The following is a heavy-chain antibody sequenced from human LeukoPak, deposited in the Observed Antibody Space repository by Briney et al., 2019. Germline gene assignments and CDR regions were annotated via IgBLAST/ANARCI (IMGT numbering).Heavy chain of an antibody. CDR1: GYTFTSYD. D-gene: IGHD2-2*02. CDR2: MNPNSGNT. J-gene: IGHJ4*02. Sequence: GASVKVSCKASGYTFTSYDINWVRQATGQGLEWMGWMNPNSGNTGYAQKFRGRVTITRNTSISTAYMELSSLRSEDTAVYYCARVLRTSCYTPLGYWGQGTLVTVSS. V-gene: IGHV1-8*03. CDR3: ARVLRTSCYTPLGY.